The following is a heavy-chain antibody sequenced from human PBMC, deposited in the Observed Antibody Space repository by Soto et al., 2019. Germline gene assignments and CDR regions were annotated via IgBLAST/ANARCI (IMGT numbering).Heavy chain of an antibody. J-gene: IGHJ3*02. CDR2: IYYSGST. CDR1: GGSISSYY. CDR3: VRGRTRGIKYYYDSSDYWGDAFDI. V-gene: IGHV4-59*01. D-gene: IGHD3-22*01. Sequence: SETLSLTCSVSGGSISSYYWSWIRQPPGRGLEWIGYIYYSGSTNYNPSLKSRVTISVDTSKNQFSLKLSSVTAADTAVYYCVRGRTRGIKYYYDSSDYWGDAFDICGQGTMVTVSS.